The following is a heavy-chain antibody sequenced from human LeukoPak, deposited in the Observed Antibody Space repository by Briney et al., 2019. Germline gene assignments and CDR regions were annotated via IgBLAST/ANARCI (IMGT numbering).Heavy chain of an antibody. D-gene: IGHD1-1*01. J-gene: IGHJ4*02. CDR2: IYYSGST. CDR3: ARGGTVWNFDY. V-gene: IGHV4-39*07. CDR1: GDSISSTSYY. Sequence: SETLSLTCTVSGDSISSTSYYWGWIRQPPGKGPEWIGSIYYSGSTYYNPSLKSRVTISLDTSKNQFSLNLNSVTAADTAVYYCARGGTVWNFDYWGQGTLVTVSS.